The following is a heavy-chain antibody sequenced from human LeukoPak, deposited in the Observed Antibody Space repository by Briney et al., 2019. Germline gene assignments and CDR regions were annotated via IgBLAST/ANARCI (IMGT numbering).Heavy chain of an antibody. J-gene: IGHJ4*02. D-gene: IGHD6-19*01. CDR1: GGSFSGYY. CDR3: ASSSSGWTELDY. CDR2: INHSGST. V-gene: IGHV4-34*01. Sequence: PSETLSLTCAVYGGSFSGYYWSWIRQPPGKGLEWIGEINHSGSTNYNPSLKSRVTISVDTSKNQFSLKLSSVTAADTAVYYCASSSSGWTELDYWGQGTLVTVSS.